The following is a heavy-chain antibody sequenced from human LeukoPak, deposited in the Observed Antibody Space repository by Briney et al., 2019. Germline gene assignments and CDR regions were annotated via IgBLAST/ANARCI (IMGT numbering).Heavy chain of an antibody. Sequence: SETLSLTCAVYGGSFSGHYWTWIRQSPGKGLEWIGESTHSGSTNYNPSLKSRVTISVDTSMNQFSLKLTSVSAADTAVYHCARGRTGAAALDFWGPGMLVTVSS. CDR3: ARGRTGAAALDF. V-gene: IGHV4-34*01. CDR1: GGSFSGHY. J-gene: IGHJ4*02. CDR2: STHSGST. D-gene: IGHD2-2*01.